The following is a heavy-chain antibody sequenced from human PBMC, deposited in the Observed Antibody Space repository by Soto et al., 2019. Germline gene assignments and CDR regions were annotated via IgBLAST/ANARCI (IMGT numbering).Heavy chain of an antibody. CDR3: ARGLDAYCGGDCYADYGMDV. V-gene: IGHV1-2*02. CDR2: INPNSGGT. CDR1: GYTFTGYY. D-gene: IGHD2-21*02. Sequence: GASVKVSCKASGYTFTGYYMHWVRQAPGQGLEWMGWINPNSGGTNYAQKFQGRVTMTRDTSISTAYMELSRLRSDDTAVYYCARGLDAYCGGDCYADYGMDVWGQGTTVTVSS. J-gene: IGHJ6*02.